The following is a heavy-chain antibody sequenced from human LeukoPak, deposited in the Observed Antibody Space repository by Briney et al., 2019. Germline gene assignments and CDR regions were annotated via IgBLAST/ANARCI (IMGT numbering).Heavy chain of an antibody. V-gene: IGHV3-23*01. CDR2: ISESGDKT. Sequence: PGGSLRLSCAASGFTFNNYAMNWVRHAPGKGLEWVSAISESGDKTHYADSVKGRFTISRDNSQNTPYLQMNSLRAEDTALYYCAKQWVDCWGQGTLVTVSS. D-gene: IGHD1-26*01. J-gene: IGHJ4*02. CDR1: GFTFNNYA. CDR3: AKQWVDC.